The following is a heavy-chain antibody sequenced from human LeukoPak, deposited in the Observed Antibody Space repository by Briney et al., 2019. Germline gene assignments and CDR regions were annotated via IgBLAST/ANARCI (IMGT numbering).Heavy chain of an antibody. V-gene: IGHV1-69*13. CDR1: GGTFSSYA. CDR3: ARGCSSTSCYTAPLYNWFDP. CDR2: IIPIFGTA. D-gene: IGHD2-2*02. Sequence: SSVTVSCKASGGTFSSYAISWVRQAPGQGLEWMGGIIPIFGTANYARKFQGRVTITAGESTSTAYMELSSLRSEDTAVYYCARGCSSTSCYTAPLYNWFDPWGQGTLVTVSP. J-gene: IGHJ5*02.